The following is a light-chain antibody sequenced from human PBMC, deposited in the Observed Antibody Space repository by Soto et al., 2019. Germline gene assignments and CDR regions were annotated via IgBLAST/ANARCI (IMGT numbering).Light chain of an antibody. CDR3: QQYHSYPIT. CDR1: QSISSW. J-gene: IGKJ5*01. V-gene: IGKV1-5*03. CDR2: KAS. Sequence: DIQMTQSPSTLSASVGDRVTITCRASQSISSWLAWYQQKPGKAPKLLIHKASNLESGVPSRFSGSGSGTDFTLNISSLQPDDFATYYCQQYHSYPITFGQGTRLEIK.